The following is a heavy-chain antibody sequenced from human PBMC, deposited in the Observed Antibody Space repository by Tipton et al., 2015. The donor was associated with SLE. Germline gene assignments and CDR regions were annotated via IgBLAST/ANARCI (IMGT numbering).Heavy chain of an antibody. Sequence: TLSLTCTVSGASTNTKYWTWIRQCPGKGLEWIGYANRNGGTKNKSSLERRVTISLDTSRSQFSLRLSYVTAADTAVYYCAGDSSGSYNDRGGYYQLANRHFDLWGRGILVSVSS. J-gene: IGHJ4*02. V-gene: IGHV4-59*13. CDR3: AGDSSGSYNDRGGYYQLANRHFDL. CDR1: GASTNTKY. CDR2: ANRNGGT. D-gene: IGHD3-22*01.